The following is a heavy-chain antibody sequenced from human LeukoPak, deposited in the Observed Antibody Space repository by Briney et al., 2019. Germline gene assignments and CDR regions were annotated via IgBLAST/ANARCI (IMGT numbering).Heavy chain of an antibody. V-gene: IGHV1-46*01. CDR1: GYTFTSYY. CDR3: ARDGTAAAGVHWFDP. CDR2: INPSGGST. D-gene: IGHD6-13*01. Sequence: GASVKVSCKASGYTFTSYYMHWVRQAPGQGLEWMGIINPSGGSTSYAQKFQGRVTMTRDTSTSTVYMELSSLRSEDTAVYYCARDGTAAAGVHWFDPWGQGTLVTVSP. J-gene: IGHJ5*02.